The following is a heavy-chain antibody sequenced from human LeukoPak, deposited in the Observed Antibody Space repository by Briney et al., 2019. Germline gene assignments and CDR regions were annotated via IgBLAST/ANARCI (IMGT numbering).Heavy chain of an antibody. D-gene: IGHD5-12*01. V-gene: IGHV1-69*13. J-gene: IGHJ5*02. CDR1: GGTFSSYA. CDR2: IIPIFGTA. Sequence: ASVKVSCKASGGTFSSYAISWVRQAPGQGLEWMGGIIPIFGTANYAQKFQGRVTITADESTSTAYMELSSLRSEDTAVYYCARGGSGYALNWFDPWGQGTLVTVSS. CDR3: ARGGSGYALNWFDP.